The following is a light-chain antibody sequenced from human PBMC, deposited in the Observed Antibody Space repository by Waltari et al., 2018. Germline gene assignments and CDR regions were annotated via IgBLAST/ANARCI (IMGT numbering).Light chain of an antibody. CDR2: DDN. CDR3: QSYDTSLSILWV. Sequence: QSVLTQPPSVSGAPGQRVTISCTGSSSNIGAGYGVNWYQQFPGTAPKLLILDDNNRPSGVPDRFSGSKSGTSASLAITGLQAEDEADYYCQSYDTSLSILWVFGGGTKLTVL. V-gene: IGLV1-40*01. CDR1: SSNIGAGYG. J-gene: IGLJ3*02.